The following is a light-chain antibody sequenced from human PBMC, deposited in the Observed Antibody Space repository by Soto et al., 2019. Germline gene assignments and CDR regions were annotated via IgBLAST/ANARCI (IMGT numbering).Light chain of an antibody. CDR3: QQYGSSPLT. J-gene: IGKJ4*01. Sequence: EIVLTQSPGTLSLSPGERATISCRASQSVSSSYLAWYQQKPGQAPRLLIYGASSRATVIPDRFSGSGSGTDLTLTISRLEPEDFAVYYCQQYGSSPLTFGGGTKVDIK. CDR2: GAS. V-gene: IGKV3-20*01. CDR1: QSVSSSY.